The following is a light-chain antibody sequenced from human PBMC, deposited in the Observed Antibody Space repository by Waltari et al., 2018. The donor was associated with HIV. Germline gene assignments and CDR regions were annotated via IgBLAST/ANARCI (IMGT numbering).Light chain of an antibody. CDR3: CSYAGSSTPV. Sequence: QSALTQPRSVSGSPGQSVTISCTGTSSDVGGYNLFSWYQQHPGKAPKLMIYEVSKRPSGVSNRFSGSKSGNTASLTISGLQAEDEADYYCCSYAGSSTPVFGGGTKLTVL. CDR1: SSDVGGYNL. CDR2: EVS. V-gene: IGLV2-23*02. J-gene: IGLJ2*01.